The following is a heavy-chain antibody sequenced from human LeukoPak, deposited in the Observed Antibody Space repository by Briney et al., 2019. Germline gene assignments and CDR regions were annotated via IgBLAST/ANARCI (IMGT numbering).Heavy chain of an antibody. CDR2: IYYSGST. D-gene: IGHD3-9*01. V-gene: IGHV4-39*07. J-gene: IGHJ2*01. CDR3: ARVKADYYDILTGYYKSYWYFDL. Sequence: SETLSLTCTVSGGSISSSSYYWGWIRQPPGKGLEWIGSIYYSGSTYYNPSLKSRVTISVDTSKNQFSLKLSSVTAADTAVYYCARVKADYYDILTGYYKSYWYFDLWGRGTLVTVSS. CDR1: GGSISSSSYY.